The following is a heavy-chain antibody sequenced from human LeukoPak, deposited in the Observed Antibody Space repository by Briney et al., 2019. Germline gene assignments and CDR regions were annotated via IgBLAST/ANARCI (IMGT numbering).Heavy chain of an antibody. D-gene: IGHD2/OR15-2a*01. Sequence: GRSLRLSCAASGFTFDDYAMHWVRQAPGKGLEWVSGISWNSGSIGYADSVKGRFSISRDNAKNSLYLQMNSLRAEDTAIYYCATFHLGDAWGQGTMVTVSS. CDR1: GFTFDDYA. CDR3: ATFHLGDA. V-gene: IGHV3-9*01. CDR2: ISWNSGSI. J-gene: IGHJ3*01.